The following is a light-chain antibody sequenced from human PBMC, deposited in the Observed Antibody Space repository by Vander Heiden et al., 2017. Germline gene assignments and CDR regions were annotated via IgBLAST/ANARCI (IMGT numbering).Light chain of an antibody. CDR1: SSNIGAGYD. CDR3: QSYDSRLTGHVV. CDR2: GNT. Sequence: QSVLTPPPSVSGAPGHRVTISCTGSSSNIGAGYDVHWYQQLPGAAPKLLINGNTNRPSGVPDRFSGSKSGTSASLAITGLQAEDEADYYCQSYDSRLTGHVVFGGGTKLTVL. J-gene: IGLJ2*01. V-gene: IGLV1-40*01.